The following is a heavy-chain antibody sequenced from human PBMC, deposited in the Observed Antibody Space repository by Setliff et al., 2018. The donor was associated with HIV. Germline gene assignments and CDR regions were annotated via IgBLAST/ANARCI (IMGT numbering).Heavy chain of an antibody. CDR1: GGSISSGYYY. J-gene: IGHJ2*01. V-gene: IGHV4-31*03. Sequence: SETLSLTCTVSGGSISSGYYYWSWIRQHPGKGLEWIGYIYYSGSTYCNPSLKSRVTISVDTSKNQFSLKLSSVTAADTAIYYCARGTPDHEVWYFDLWGRGTLVTVSS. CDR3: ARGTPDHEVWYFDL. CDR2: IYYSGST.